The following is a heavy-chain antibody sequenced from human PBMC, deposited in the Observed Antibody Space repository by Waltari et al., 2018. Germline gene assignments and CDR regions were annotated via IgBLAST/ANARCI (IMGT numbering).Heavy chain of an antibody. J-gene: IGHJ3*02. CDR3: ARGGNIVVVVAAIPSAFDI. V-gene: IGHV1-69*01. CDR2: IIPIFGKA. CDR1: GGTFSSYA. D-gene: IGHD2-15*01. Sequence: QVQLVQSGAEVKKPGSSVKVSCKASGGTFSSYAISWVRQAPGQGLEWMGGIIPIFGKANYAQKVQGRVTITADESMSTAYMELSSLRSEDTAVYYCARGGNIVVVVAAIPSAFDIWGQGTMVTVSS.